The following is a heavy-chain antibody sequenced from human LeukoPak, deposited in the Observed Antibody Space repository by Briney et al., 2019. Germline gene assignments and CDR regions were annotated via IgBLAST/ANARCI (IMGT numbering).Heavy chain of an antibody. Sequence: PGGSLRLSCAASGFTFDDYAMHWVRQAPGKGLEWVSGISWNSGSIGYADSVKGRFTISRDNDKNSLYLQMNSLRAEDTALYYCAKASLGYCSGGSCFFDYWGQGTLVTVSS. CDR1: GFTFDDYA. CDR2: ISWNSGSI. D-gene: IGHD2-15*01. CDR3: AKASLGYCSGGSCFFDY. V-gene: IGHV3-9*01. J-gene: IGHJ4*02.